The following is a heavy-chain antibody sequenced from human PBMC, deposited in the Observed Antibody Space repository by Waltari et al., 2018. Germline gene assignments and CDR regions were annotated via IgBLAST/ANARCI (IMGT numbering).Heavy chain of an antibody. CDR3: ARTGSGRTIEDPFDP. Sequence: QVQPVQSGAEVKKPGSSVKVPCKASGSTFRSYTISWVRRAPGQGLEWMGGMIPILGIANYAQKFQGRVTITADKSTSTAYMELSSLRSEDTAVYYCARTGSGRTIEDPFDPWGQGTLVTVSS. CDR1: GSTFRSYT. D-gene: IGHD3-10*01. J-gene: IGHJ5*02. CDR2: MIPILGIA. V-gene: IGHV1-69*02.